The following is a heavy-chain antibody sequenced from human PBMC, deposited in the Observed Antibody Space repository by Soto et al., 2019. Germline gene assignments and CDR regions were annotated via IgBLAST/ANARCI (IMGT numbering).Heavy chain of an antibody. CDR2: ISYDGSNK. D-gene: IGHD3-3*01. J-gene: IGHJ4*02. CDR3: ASLALRFLEWLTGAEVDY. CDR1: GFTFSSYA. V-gene: IGHV3-30-3*01. Sequence: QVQLVESGGGVVQPGRSLRLSCAASGFTFSSYAMHWVRQAPGKGLEWAAVISYDGSNKYYADSVKGRFTISRDNSKNTLYLQMNSLRAEDTAVYYCASLALRFLEWLTGAEVDYWGQGTLVTVSS.